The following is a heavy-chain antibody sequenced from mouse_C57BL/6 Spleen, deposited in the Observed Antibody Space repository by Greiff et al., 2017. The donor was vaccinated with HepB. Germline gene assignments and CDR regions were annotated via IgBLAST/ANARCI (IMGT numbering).Heavy chain of an antibody. Sequence: QVTLKESGPGILQSSQTLSLTCSFSGFSLSTSGMGVSWIRQPSGKGLEWLAHIYWDDDKRYNPSLKSRLTISKDTSRNQVFLKITSVDTADTATYYCARRGYGSSFHWYFDVWGTGTTVTVSS. CDR1: GFSLSTSGMG. CDR2: IYWDDDK. D-gene: IGHD1-1*01. CDR3: ARRGYGSSFHWYFDV. V-gene: IGHV8-12*01. J-gene: IGHJ1*03.